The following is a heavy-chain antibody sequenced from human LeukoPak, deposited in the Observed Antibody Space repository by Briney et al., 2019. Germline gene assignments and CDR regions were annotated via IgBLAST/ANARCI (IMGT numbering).Heavy chain of an antibody. CDR2: IRYDGSNK. CDR3: AKARDGYNYGGDY. V-gene: IGHV3-30*02. D-gene: IGHD5-24*01. Sequence: PGGSLRLSCAASGFTFSSYGMHWVRQAPAKGLEGVAFIRYDGSNKYYADSVKGRFTISRDNSKNTLYLQMNSLRAEDTAVYYCAKARDGYNYGGDYWGQGTLVTVSS. CDR1: GFTFSSYG. J-gene: IGHJ4*02.